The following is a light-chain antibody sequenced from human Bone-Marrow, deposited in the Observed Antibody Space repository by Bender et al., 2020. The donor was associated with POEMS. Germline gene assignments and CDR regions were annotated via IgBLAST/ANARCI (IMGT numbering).Light chain of an antibody. Sequence: QSALTQPASVSGSPGQSITISCTGASSDVGAYNLVSWFQQHPGKAPELMIYEVNKRPSGVSNRFSGSKSGNTASLTISGLQAEDEADYYCCSYARSSTLVFGGGTKLTVL. CDR2: EVN. V-gene: IGLV2-23*02. CDR1: SSDVGAYNL. J-gene: IGLJ2*01. CDR3: CSYARSSTLV.